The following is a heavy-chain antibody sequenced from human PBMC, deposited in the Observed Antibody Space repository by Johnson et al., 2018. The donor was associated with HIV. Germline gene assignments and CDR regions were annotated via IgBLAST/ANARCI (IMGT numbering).Heavy chain of an antibody. CDR2: IYSGGFT. V-gene: IGHV3-66*02. J-gene: IGHJ3*02. CDR3: ARDRLWFGESDAFDI. CDR1: GLNVSGHY. Sequence: VQLVESGGGLAQPGGSLRLSCAASGLNVSGHYMSWVRQSPGKGLEWVSVIYSGGFTYYAQSVKGRFTISRDNSKNTLYLQMNSLRGDDTAVYYCARDRLWFGESDAFDIWGQGTMVTVSS. D-gene: IGHD3-10*01.